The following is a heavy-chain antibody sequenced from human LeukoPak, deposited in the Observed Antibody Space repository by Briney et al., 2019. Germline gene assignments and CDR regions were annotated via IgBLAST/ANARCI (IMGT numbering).Heavy chain of an antibody. CDR3: ARPFSEYSSSSEANDAFDI. CDR2: IYYSGST. V-gene: IGHV4-34*01. J-gene: IGHJ3*02. D-gene: IGHD6-6*01. Sequence: PSETLSLTCAVYGGSFSGYYWSWIRQPPGKGLEWIGSIYYSGSTYYNPSLKSRVTISVDTSKNQFSLKLSSVTAADTAVYYCARPFSEYSSSSEANDAFDIWGQGTMVTVSS. CDR1: GGSFSGYY.